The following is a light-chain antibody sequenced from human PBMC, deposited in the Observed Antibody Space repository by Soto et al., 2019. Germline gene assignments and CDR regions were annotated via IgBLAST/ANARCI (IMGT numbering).Light chain of an antibody. CDR3: QQHGTSPIT. J-gene: IGKJ5*01. Sequence: EIVMTQSQDTLSLSPFERAPLXCRTSQTVIHNHLAWHQQKPGQTPRLLVYGASSRATGIPDRFSSSGSGTDFTLTISRLEPEDFAVYYCQQHGTSPITFGQGTRLEIK. CDR2: GAS. CDR1: QTVIHNH. V-gene: IGKV3-20*01.